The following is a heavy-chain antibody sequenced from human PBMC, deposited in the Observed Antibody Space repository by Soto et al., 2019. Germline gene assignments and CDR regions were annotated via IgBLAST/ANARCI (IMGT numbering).Heavy chain of an antibody. CDR2: VNPNSDNT. D-gene: IGHD2-21*01. V-gene: IGHV1-8*01. CDR1: GYTFTHHD. Sequence: ASVKVSCKTSGYTFTHHDLNWVRQATGQGLEWMGWVNPNSDNTGFARKFQGRVTLTRNTSTATAYMELSSLKSDDTAVYYCARGHPILRLLDYWGQGTQVTVSS. J-gene: IGHJ4*02. CDR3: ARGHPILRLLDY.